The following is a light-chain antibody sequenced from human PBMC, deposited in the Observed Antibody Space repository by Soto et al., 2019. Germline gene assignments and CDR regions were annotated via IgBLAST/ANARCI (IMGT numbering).Light chain of an antibody. J-gene: IGLJ1*01. CDR3: SSYAISSSLYI. CDR2: EGS. Sequence: QSVLAQPPSASGSPGQSVTITCTGTNSDVGTYNYVSWYQHHPGKAPKFLIYEGSNRPSGVSSRFSGSKSGNTASLTISGLQAEDEADYYCSSYAISSSLYIFGTGTKLTVL. V-gene: IGLV2-14*01. CDR1: NSDVGTYNY.